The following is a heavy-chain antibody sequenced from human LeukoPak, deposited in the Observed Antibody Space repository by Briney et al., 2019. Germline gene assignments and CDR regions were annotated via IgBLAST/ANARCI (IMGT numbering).Heavy chain of an antibody. CDR1: GFSVSHNY. V-gene: IGHV3-53*01. D-gene: IGHD6-13*01. CDR3: TRDTPGIAASVSGG. J-gene: IGHJ4*02. Sequence: PGGSLRLSCTASGFSVSHNYMNWVRQAPGKGLEWVALIYSGGNTHYADSVKGRFTISRDNSKITLYLQMSSLRVEDTAVYYCTRDTPGIAASVSGGWGQGTLVTVSS. CDR2: IYSGGNT.